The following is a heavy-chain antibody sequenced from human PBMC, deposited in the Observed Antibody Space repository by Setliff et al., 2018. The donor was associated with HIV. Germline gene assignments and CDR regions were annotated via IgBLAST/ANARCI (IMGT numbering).Heavy chain of an antibody. V-gene: IGHV1-18*01. D-gene: IGHD6-25*01. J-gene: IGHJ4*01. CDR3: ARVPSGAAGLVRAGFYF. CDR1: GYSFTAYG. CDR2: INIDSGRT. Sequence: ASVKVSCKASGYSFTAYGISWVRQAPGQGFEWMGWINIDSGRTNFAQKFQDRVTVTTDTSTNTTYMELRGLRSDDTATYYCARVPSGAAGLVRAGFYFWGQGTLVTVTS.